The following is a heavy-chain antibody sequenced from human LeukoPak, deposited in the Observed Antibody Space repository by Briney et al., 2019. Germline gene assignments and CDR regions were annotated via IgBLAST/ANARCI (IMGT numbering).Heavy chain of an antibody. CDR1: GDSVSSNSAA. Sequence: SQTLSLTCTISGDSVSSNSAAWIWIRQSPSRGLEWLGRTYYRSKWYTEYAVSVKSRITINPDTSKNQFSLQLSSVNPEDTAVYYCARLGSGSNYWGQGTLVTVSS. V-gene: IGHV6-1*01. D-gene: IGHD3-10*01. J-gene: IGHJ4*02. CDR3: ARLGSGSNY. CDR2: TYYRSKWYT.